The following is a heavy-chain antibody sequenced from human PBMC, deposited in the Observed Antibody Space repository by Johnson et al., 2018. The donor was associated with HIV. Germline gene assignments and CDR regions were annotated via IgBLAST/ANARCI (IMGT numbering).Heavy chain of an antibody. CDR3: ARDGQVYYNLWISSLAFDI. J-gene: IGHJ3*02. D-gene: IGHD3-3*01. CDR2: ISYDGSNK. Sequence: QMQLVESGGGVVQPGRSLRLSCAASGFIFSGSAMHWVRQAPGKGLEWVAVISYDGSNKYYADSVKGRFTISRDNSKNTLFLQMNSLRAEDTAVYYCARDGQVYYNLWISSLAFDIWGQGTMVTVSS. V-gene: IGHV3-30-3*01. CDR1: GFIFSGSA.